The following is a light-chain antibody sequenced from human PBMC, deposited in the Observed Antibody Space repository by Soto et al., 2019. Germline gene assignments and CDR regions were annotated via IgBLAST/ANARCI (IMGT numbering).Light chain of an antibody. J-gene: IGKJ1*01. CDR2: GTS. CDR1: QNVTSN. V-gene: IGKV3-15*01. Sequence: MVMTQSPATLSVSPGERVTLSCRTSQNVTSNLAWYQLRPGQTPSLLIYGTSTRAPDIPVRFSGSGSGTEFTLTISTVLSGDSAVYYCQQYDDWGFGPGTKVEIK. CDR3: QQYDDWG.